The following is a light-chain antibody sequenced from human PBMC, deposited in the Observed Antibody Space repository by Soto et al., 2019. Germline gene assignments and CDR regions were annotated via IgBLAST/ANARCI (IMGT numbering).Light chain of an antibody. J-gene: IGKJ4*02. CDR1: QGISSY. CDR3: QQTYSTST. Sequence: DIQLTQSPSFLSASEGDRVTITCRASQGISSYLAWYQQKPGKAPKLLIYAASRIQSGVPTRFSGSGAGTDFSLTISSLQPEDSATYYCQQTYSTSTFGRGTKVEIK. CDR2: AAS. V-gene: IGKV1-39*01.